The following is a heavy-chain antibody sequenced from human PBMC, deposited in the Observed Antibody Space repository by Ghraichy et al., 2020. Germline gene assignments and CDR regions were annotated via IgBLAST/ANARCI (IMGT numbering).Heavy chain of an antibody. CDR2: ISGSGESI. V-gene: IGHV3-23*01. D-gene: IGHD2-8*02. CDR1: GFIFSNYA. CDR3: AKDKEVVVNSIYDY. J-gene: IGHJ4*02. Sequence: GGSLRLSCTASGFIFSNYAMSWVRQTPGKGLEWVSGISGSGESIFYRDSVKGRFRISRDNSENTLYLQLNSLRDDDTAYYYCAKDKEVVVNSIYDYWGQGTLVAVSS.